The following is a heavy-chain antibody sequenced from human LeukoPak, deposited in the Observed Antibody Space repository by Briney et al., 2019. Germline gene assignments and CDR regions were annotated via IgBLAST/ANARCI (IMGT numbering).Heavy chain of an antibody. D-gene: IGHD2-2*01. Sequence: GSSVKVSCKTSGDTFSDFSISWVRQAPGQGLEWMGGIIPIFGTTHYAQKFQGRVTITADDSTRTVYMEVNTLRSDDTAVYYCARAPSVTAPGDSDIVIIPAALDYWGQGTLVTVSS. CDR1: GDTFSDFS. V-gene: IGHV1-69*01. CDR2: IIPIFGTT. CDR3: ARAPSVTAPGDSDIVIIPAALDY. J-gene: IGHJ4*02.